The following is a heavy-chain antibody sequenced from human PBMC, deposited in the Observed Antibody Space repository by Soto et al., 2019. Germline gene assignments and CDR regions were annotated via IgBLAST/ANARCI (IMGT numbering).Heavy chain of an antibody. D-gene: IGHD6-13*01. CDR1: GYNFDTYW. V-gene: IGHV5-10-1*01. Sequence: GESLKISCKGSGYNFDTYWINWVRQAPGKGLEWMGRIDPIDSKTKYSPSLEGHITISVDKSISTTYLQWSSLKASDTAIYYCARRIAAAGGYYYYAFDVWGQGTAVTVSS. J-gene: IGHJ6*02. CDR2: IDPIDSKT. CDR3: ARRIAAAGGYYYYAFDV.